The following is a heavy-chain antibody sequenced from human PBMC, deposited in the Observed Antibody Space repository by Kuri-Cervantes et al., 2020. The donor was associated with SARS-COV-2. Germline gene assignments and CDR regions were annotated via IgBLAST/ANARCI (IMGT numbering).Heavy chain of an antibody. Sequence: SETLSLTCTVSGYSISSGYYWGWIRQPPGKGLEWIGSIYHSGSTYYNPSLKSRVTISVGTSKNQFSLKLSSVTAADTAVYYCARGDSLLDWGSDYYYYMDVWGKGTTVTVSS. D-gene: IGHD7-27*01. CDR1: GYSISSGYY. V-gene: IGHV4-38-2*02. J-gene: IGHJ6*03. CDR2: IYHSGST. CDR3: ARGDSLLDWGSDYYYYMDV.